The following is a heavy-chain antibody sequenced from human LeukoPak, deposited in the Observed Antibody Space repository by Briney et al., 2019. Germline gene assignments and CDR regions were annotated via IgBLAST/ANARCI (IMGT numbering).Heavy chain of an antibody. CDR2: IYYSGST. J-gene: IGHJ4*02. CDR3: ARVGEQWLVFFDY. D-gene: IGHD6-19*01. Sequence: TSSETLSLTCTVSGGSISSSSYYWGWIRQPPGKGLEWIGSIYYSGSTYYNPSLKSRVTISVDTSKNQFSLKLSSVTAADTAVYYCARVGEQWLVFFDYWGQGTLVTVSS. V-gene: IGHV4-39*01. CDR1: GGSISSSSYY.